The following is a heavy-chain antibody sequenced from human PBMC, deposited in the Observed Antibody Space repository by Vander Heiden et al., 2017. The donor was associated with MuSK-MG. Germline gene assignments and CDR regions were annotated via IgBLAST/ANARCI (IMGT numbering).Heavy chain of an antibody. Sequence: VQLVQSGAEVQKPGSSVKVSGKASGCTFSGYAISWVRQAPGQGLEWMGRIIPILGIANYAQKFQGRDTITAEKSTSTAYMELSSLRSEDTAVYYCARYGGRWLQLGWFDPWGHGSLVTVSS. CDR1: GCTFSGYA. CDR3: ARYGGRWLQLGWFDP. J-gene: IGHJ5*02. CDR2: IIPILGIA. D-gene: IGHD5-12*01. V-gene: IGHV1-69*04.